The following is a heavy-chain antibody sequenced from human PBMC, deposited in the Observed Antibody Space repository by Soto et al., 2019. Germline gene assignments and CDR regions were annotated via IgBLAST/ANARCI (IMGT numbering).Heavy chain of an antibody. Sequence: QVQLVESGGGVVQPGRSLRLSCAASGFTFSNYGMHWVRQAPGRGLEWVAVILNDGSNRYHADSEKDRCTMSRDNSKTMVYLQMNSMRAEDTAVYYCARDDEYSGNGMDVWGPGNTVNVS. CDR2: ILNDGSNR. CDR1: GFTFSNYG. D-gene: IGHD3-10*01. J-gene: IGHJ6*02. CDR3: ARDDEYSGNGMDV. V-gene: IGHV3-33*01.